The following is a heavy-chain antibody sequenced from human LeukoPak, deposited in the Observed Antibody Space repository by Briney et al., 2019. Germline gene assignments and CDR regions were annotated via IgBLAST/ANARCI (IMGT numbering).Heavy chain of an antibody. J-gene: IGHJ4*02. V-gene: IGHV3-30-3*01. D-gene: IGHD1-7*01. Sequence: RGSFRLSCAASGFTFRNYAMHWVGQAPGKGLEWVAVISYDGSNKYYSDSVRGRFTISRDNSKNTLYLQMTSLRPEDTAVYYCARENYGKYYFDYWGRGTVVTVSS. CDR2: ISYDGSNK. CDR1: GFTFRNYA. CDR3: ARENYGKYYFDY.